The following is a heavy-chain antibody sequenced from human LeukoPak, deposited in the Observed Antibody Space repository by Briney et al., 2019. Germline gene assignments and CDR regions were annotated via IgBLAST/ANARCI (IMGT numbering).Heavy chain of an antibody. Sequence: PSETLSLTCTVSGGSISNYYWNWNRQPPGKGLEWIGYIYYSGSTNYNPSLKSRVTISVDTSKNQFPLKLSSMTAADTAVYYCARSDCSTTSCVAYYGMDVWGQGTTVTVSS. CDR2: IYYSGST. CDR3: ARSDCSTTSCVAYYGMDV. V-gene: IGHV4-59*08. D-gene: IGHD2-2*01. J-gene: IGHJ6*02. CDR1: GGSISNYY.